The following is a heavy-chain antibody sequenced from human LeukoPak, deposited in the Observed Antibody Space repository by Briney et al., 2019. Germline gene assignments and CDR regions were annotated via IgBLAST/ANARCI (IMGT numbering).Heavy chain of an antibody. V-gene: IGHV3-23*01. CDR2: ISGSGGST. J-gene: IGHJ4*02. CDR3: AKNVKHDFWSGYYTNYFDY. Sequence: GGSLGLSCAATGFMFSKYAMNWVRQAPGKGLEWVSAISGSGGSTYYADSVKGRLTISRDNSKNTLYLQMNSLRAEDTAVYYCAKNVKHDFWSGYYTNYFDYWGQGTLVTVSS. CDR1: GFMFSKYA. D-gene: IGHD3-3*01.